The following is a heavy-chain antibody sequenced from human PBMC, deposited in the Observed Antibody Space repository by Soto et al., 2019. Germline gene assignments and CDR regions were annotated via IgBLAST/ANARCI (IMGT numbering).Heavy chain of an antibody. V-gene: IGHV4-39*01. CDR3: ARHVLSGTAGLDGFDI. CDR2: IYYSGNS. D-gene: IGHD3-3*01. Sequence: PSETLSLTCTVSRGSISSSGYYWGWIRQPPGRGLEWIASIYYSGNSYYTPSLQSRVSISVDTSKNQFSLKLSSVTAADTAVYYCARHVLSGTAGLDGFDIWGQRTMVTVS. CDR1: RGSISSSGYY. J-gene: IGHJ3*02.